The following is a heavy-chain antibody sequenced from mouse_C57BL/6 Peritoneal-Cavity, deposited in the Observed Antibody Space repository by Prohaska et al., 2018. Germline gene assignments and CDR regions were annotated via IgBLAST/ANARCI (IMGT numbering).Heavy chain of an antibody. V-gene: IGHV9-3*01. CDR2: INTYSGVP. CDR3: ARYGNCFDY. J-gene: IGHJ2*01. D-gene: IGHD2-1*01. CDR1: GYTFTTYG. Sequence: CMASGYTFTTYGMSWVKHAPGKGLKWMCWINTYSGVPTYADDFKGRFAFSLEASASTAYLQINNLKDEDTATYFCARYGNCFDYWGQGTTLTVSS.